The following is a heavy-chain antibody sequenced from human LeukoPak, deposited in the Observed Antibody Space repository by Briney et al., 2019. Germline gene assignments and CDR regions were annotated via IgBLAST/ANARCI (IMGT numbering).Heavy chain of an antibody. J-gene: IGHJ4*02. D-gene: IGHD3-10*01. CDR1: GFTFSDHY. CDR3: AKGARGYFDY. V-gene: IGHV3-23*01. CDR2: ISGSGGST. Sequence: GGSLRLSCAASGFTFSDHYMDWVRQAPGKGLEWVSAISGSGGSTYYADSVKGRFTISRDNSKNTLYLQMNSLRAEDTAVYYCAKGARGYFDYWGQGTLVTVSS.